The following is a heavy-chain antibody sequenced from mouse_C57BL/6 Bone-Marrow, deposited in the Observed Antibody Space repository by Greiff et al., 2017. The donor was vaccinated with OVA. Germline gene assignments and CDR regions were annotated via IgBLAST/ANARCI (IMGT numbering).Heavy chain of an antibody. CDR3: ARTPYYYGSRYYFDY. V-gene: IGHV1-64*01. Sequence: QVQLQQPGAELVKPGASVKLSCTASGYTFTSYWMHWVKQRPGQGLEWIGMIHPNSGSTNYNEKFKSKATLTVDKSSSTAYMQLSSLTSEDSAVYYCARTPYYYGSRYYFDYWGQGTTLTVSS. CDR2: IHPNSGST. D-gene: IGHD1-1*01. CDR1: GYTFTSYW. J-gene: IGHJ2*01.